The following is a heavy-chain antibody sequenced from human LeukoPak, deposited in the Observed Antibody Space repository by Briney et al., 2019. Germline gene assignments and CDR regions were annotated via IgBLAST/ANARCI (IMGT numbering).Heavy chain of an antibody. CDR3: ARDRSGSSRDFDY. Sequence: SETLSLTCTVSGGSISSYYWSWIRPPPGKGLEWIGCIYYSGSTNYNPSLKSRVTISVDTSKNQFSLKLSSVTAADTAVYYCARDRSGSSRDFDYWGQGTLVTVSS. D-gene: IGHD1-26*01. V-gene: IGHV4-59*01. CDR1: GGSISSYY. CDR2: IYYSGST. J-gene: IGHJ4*02.